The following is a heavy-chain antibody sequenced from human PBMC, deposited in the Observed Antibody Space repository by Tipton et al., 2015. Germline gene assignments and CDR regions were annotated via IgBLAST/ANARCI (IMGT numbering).Heavy chain of an antibody. Sequence: QLVQSGAEVKKPGASVRVSCKASGYTFTSYDINWVRQATGQGLEWMGWMNPNSGNTGYAQKFQDRVTMTRSTSISTAYMELSSLRSEATAVYYCVRSPREEGFDYWGQGALVTVSS. CDR2: MNPNSGNT. CDR1: GYTFTSYD. J-gene: IGHJ4*02. V-gene: IGHV1-8*01. CDR3: VRSPREEGFDY.